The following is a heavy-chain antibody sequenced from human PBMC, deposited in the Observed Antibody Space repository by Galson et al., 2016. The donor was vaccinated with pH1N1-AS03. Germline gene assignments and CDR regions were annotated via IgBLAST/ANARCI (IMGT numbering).Heavy chain of an antibody. CDR1: GFTFGSYW. CDR3: ARYGSSPWFDP. D-gene: IGHD6-6*01. J-gene: IGHJ5*02. V-gene: IGHV3-7*01. CDR2: IKEDGSEK. Sequence: SLRLSCAASGFTFGSYWMSWVRQAPGKGLEWVANIKEDGSEKSYVDCVKGRFTISRDNSKNSLYLQMNSLRVEDTALYYCARYGSSPWFDPWGQGTLVTVSS.